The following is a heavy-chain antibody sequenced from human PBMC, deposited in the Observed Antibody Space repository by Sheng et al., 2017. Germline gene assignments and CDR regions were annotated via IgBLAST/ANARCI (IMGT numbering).Heavy chain of an antibody. CDR3: ARSVVGAYFFDY. CDR2: INTNTGGR. V-gene: IGHV1-2*02. J-gene: IGHJ4*02. D-gene: IGHD2-15*01. CDR1: GYAFRDHY. Sequence: QVQLVQSGAEMKRTGASVKVSCMASGYAFRDHYIFWLRQAPGHGLEYMGRINTNTGGRSYAQKFEGRVTMTRDTSIRTVYMDLTRLSSDDTAVYYCARSVVGAYFFDYWGRGTLVTVSS.